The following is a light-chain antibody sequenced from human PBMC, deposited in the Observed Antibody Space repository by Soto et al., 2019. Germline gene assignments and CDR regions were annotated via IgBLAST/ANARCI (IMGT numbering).Light chain of an antibody. Sequence: DIQMIQSPSSLSASFGDIVTITCRASQSILNYVNWYQQKPGGAPTVLISAASRLQGGVQSRFSGSGSGTDFTLTISSLQPEDSATYYCQQTYNTPQTFGQGTNVEIK. J-gene: IGKJ1*01. V-gene: IGKV1-39*01. CDR1: QSILNY. CDR3: QQTYNTPQT. CDR2: AAS.